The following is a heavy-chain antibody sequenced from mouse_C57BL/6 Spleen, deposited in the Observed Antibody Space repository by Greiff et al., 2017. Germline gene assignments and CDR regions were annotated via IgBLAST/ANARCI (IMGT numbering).Heavy chain of an antibody. CDR2: ISYDGSN. V-gene: IGHV3-6*01. Sequence: ESGPGLVKPSQSLSLTCSVTGYSITSGYYWNWIRQFPGNKLEWMGYISYDGSNNYNPSLKNRIPITRDTSKNQFFLKLNSVTTEDTATYYCARNDYSWFAYWGQGTLVTVSA. J-gene: IGHJ3*01. D-gene: IGHD2-4*01. CDR1: GYSITSGYY. CDR3: ARNDYSWFAY.